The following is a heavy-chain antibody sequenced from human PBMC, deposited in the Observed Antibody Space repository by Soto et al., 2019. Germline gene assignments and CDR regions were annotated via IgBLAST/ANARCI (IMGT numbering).Heavy chain of an antibody. Sequence: QVQLQESGPGLVKPSATLSLTCSISGGSISDYQWNWIRQPPGKGLEWIGYIYYSGRTNYTPSLKCLVSISRDTSAKQFSLRLRSVTAAATAVYYCARMRVLGEISYYFEYWGQGAVVTVSS. V-gene: IGHV4-59*01. CDR1: GGSISDYQ. CDR3: ARMRVLGEISYYFEY. J-gene: IGHJ4*02. D-gene: IGHD3-16*02. CDR2: IYYSGRT.